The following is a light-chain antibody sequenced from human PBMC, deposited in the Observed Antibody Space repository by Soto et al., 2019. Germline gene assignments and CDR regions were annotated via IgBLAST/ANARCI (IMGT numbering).Light chain of an antibody. V-gene: IGKV3-20*01. CDR3: QQYGSSPRT. Sequence: IVFAKAPAPPSLPPWAKANLSCGASQSVSSSYLAWYQQKPGQAPRLLIYGASSRATGIPDRFSGSGSGTDFTLTISRLEPEDFAVYYCQQYGSSPRTFGQGTKVDI. CDR1: QSVSSSY. J-gene: IGKJ1*01. CDR2: GAS.